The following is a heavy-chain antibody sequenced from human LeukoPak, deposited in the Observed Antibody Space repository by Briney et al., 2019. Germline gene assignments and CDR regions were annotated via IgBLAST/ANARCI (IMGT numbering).Heavy chain of an antibody. CDR1: GYTLTSHG. Sequence: ASVKVSCKTYGYTLTSHGISWVRQAPRQGLEWMGWISAFNGETHYAQNLQGRVTMTTDTSTSTAYMELRSLRSDDTAAYYCARDPSNTSGRYTYFDYWGQGTLVTVSS. D-gene: IGHD3-16*02. CDR2: ISAFNGET. V-gene: IGHV1-18*01. J-gene: IGHJ4*02. CDR3: ARDPSNTSGRYTYFDY.